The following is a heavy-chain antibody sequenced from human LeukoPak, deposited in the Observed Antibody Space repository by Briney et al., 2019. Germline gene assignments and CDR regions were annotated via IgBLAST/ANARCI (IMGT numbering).Heavy chain of an antibody. CDR2: ITGSSDYI. D-gene: IGHD2-15*01. V-gene: IGHV3-21*01. CDR1: GFTFSRST. J-gene: IGHJ4*02. CDR3: ARLYCSGGSCYGKHYFDY. Sequence: GGSLRLSCAASGFTFSRSTMDWVRQAPGKGLEWVSSITGSSDYIYYADSVKGRLTISRDNTKNSLSLQMNSLRAEDTAVYYCARLYCSGGSCYGKHYFDYWGQGALVTVSS.